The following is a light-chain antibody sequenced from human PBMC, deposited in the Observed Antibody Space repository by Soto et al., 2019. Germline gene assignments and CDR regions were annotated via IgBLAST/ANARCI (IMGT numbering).Light chain of an antibody. Sequence: DIVMTQSPLSLPVTPGEPASISCSSSQSLLHSNGYNYLDWYLQRPGQSPQLLIYLGSNRASGVPDRFSGSGSGTDFTLKISRVEAEDVGIYYCMKALQTPGTFGQGTKVEIK. CDR2: LGS. V-gene: IGKV2-28*01. CDR3: MKALQTPGT. CDR1: QSLLHSNGYNY. J-gene: IGKJ1*01.